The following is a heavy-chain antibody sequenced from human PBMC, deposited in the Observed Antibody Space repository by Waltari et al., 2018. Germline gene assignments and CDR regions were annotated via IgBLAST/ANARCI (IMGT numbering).Heavy chain of an antibody. D-gene: IGHD3-16*01. CDR1: GFTFEAHG. J-gene: IGHJ3*02. CDR3: AKDMYIRNDGGRRTLDT. Sequence: EERLVESGGGLVQPGGSLRLSCAASGFTFEAHGMHWVRRAPGKGLEWVSGVNWSSHLKDYSDSVKGRFTISRDGAKNSLYLQMNDLRSDDTALYFCAKDMYIRNDGGRRTLDTWGQGTMVTVSS. CDR2: VNWSSHLK. V-gene: IGHV3-9*01.